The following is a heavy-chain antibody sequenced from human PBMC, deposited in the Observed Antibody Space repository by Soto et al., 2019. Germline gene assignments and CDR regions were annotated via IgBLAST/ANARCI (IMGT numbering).Heavy chain of an antibody. CDR1: GGSISSSSYY. D-gene: IGHD3-16*01. CDR3: WGTALDGYYYYMDV. CDR2: IYYSGST. J-gene: IGHJ6*03. Sequence: SETLSLTCTVSGGSISSSSYYWGWIRQPPGKGQEWIGSIYYSGSTYYNPSLKSRVTISVDTSKNQFSLKLSSVTAADTAVYYSWGTALDGYYYYMDVWGKGTTVTVSS. V-gene: IGHV4-39*01.